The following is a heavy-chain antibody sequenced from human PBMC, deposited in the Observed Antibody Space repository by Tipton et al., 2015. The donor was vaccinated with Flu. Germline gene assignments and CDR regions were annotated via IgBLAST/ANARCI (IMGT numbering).Heavy chain of an antibody. CDR2: INHSGST. J-gene: IGHJ3*02. CDR1: GGSFSGYY. CDR3: ARVMVRGVIPDAFDI. D-gene: IGHD3-10*01. Sequence: TLSLTCAVYGGSFSGYYWSWIRQPPGKGLEWIGEINHSGSTNYNPSLKSRVTISVDTSKNQFSLKLSSVTAADTAVYYCARVMVRGVIPDAFDIWGQGTMVTVS. V-gene: IGHV4-34*01.